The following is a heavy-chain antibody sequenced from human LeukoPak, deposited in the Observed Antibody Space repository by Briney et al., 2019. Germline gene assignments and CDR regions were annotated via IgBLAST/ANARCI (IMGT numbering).Heavy chain of an antibody. J-gene: IGHJ5*02. CDR1: GFTFSSYD. V-gene: IGHV4-31*02. Sequence: LRLSCVASGFTFSSYDMHWIRQHPGKGLEWIGYISYSGSTYYNPSLKSRVTISVDTSKNQFSLKLSSVTAADTAVYYCARDSYYYGSGSRINWFDPWGQGTLVTVSS. CDR2: ISYSGST. CDR3: ARDSYYYGSGSRINWFDP. D-gene: IGHD3-10*01.